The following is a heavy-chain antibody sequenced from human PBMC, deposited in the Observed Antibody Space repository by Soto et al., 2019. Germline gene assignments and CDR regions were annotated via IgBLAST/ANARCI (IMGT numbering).Heavy chain of an antibody. V-gene: IGHV3-53*01. CDR2: IYSGGST. Sequence: EVQLVESGGGLIQPGGSLRLSCAASGFTFSSNDMNWVRQAPGKGLEWVSLIYSGGSTYYADSVKGRFTISRDNSKNTLYLQMNSLRVEDTAVYYCVKGHSHSYYYFDYWGQGTLVTVSS. D-gene: IGHD1-26*01. CDR1: GFTFSSND. CDR3: VKGHSHSYYYFDY. J-gene: IGHJ4*02.